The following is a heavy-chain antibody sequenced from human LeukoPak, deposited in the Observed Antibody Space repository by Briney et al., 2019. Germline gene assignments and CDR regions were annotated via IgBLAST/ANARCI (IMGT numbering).Heavy chain of an antibody. V-gene: IGHV1-3*03. Sequence: ASVKVSCKASGYTFSNFAIQWVRQAPGQRLEWMGWINTDNGNTRYSQEFQGRVTITRDTSATTAYMELSSLRSEDMAVYFCAREGEYSYGFRGRWFDYWGQGTLVTVSS. D-gene: IGHD5-18*01. CDR2: INTDNGNT. J-gene: IGHJ5*01. CDR3: AREGEYSYGFRGRWFDY. CDR1: GYTFSNFA.